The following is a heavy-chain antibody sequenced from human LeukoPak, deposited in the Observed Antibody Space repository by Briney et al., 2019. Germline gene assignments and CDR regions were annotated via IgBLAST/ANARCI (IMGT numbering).Heavy chain of an antibody. CDR1: GGSISSSSYY. CDR3: VRALRQQLVTGWFDP. CDR2: IYYSGST. Sequence: PSETLSLTCTVSGGSISSSSYYWGWIRQPPGKGLEWIGSIYYSGSTYYNPSLKSRVTISVDTSKNQFSLRLSSVTAADTAVYYCVRALRQQLVTGWFDPWGQGTLVTVSS. V-gene: IGHV4-39*07. J-gene: IGHJ5*02. D-gene: IGHD6-13*01.